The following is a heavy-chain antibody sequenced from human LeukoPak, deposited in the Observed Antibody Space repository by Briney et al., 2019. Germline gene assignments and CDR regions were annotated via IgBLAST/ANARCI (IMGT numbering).Heavy chain of an antibody. D-gene: IGHD6-19*01. J-gene: IGHJ4*02. CDR1: GLTFSDYS. CDR3: ARDLNTGYSSGWYIDY. Sequence: GGSLRLSCVASGLTFSDYSINWVRRAPGKGLEWVSSINPTSTSIYYADAVRGRFTISRDNAKNSLYLQMNSLRAEDTAVYYCARDLNTGYSSGWYIDYWGQGTLVTVSS. CDR2: INPTSTSI. V-gene: IGHV3-21*01.